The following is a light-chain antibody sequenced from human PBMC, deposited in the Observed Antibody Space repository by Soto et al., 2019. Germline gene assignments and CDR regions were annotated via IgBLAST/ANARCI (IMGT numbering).Light chain of an antibody. Sequence: EIVMTQSPATLSVSPGESATLSCRASQSVSTNLAWYQQKPGQAPRLLIYGASTRATGIPARFSGSGSGTEFTLTISSLQSEDFAVYYCQQYNNWVSWTFGQGTKVEIK. CDR2: GAS. CDR1: QSVSTN. V-gene: IGKV3-15*01. CDR3: QQYNNWVSWT. J-gene: IGKJ1*01.